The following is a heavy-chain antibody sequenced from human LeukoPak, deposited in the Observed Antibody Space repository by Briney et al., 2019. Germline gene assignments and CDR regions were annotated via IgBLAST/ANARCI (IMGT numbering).Heavy chain of an antibody. J-gene: IGHJ5*01. Sequence: SETLSLTCTVSGGSISSYYWSWIRQPPGKGLEWIGYIYYIGSTNYNPSLKSRVTISVDTSKNQFSLKLSSVTAADTAVYFCARGSFSSSRWLDSWGQGTLVTVSS. CDR2: IYYIGST. CDR1: GGSISSYY. V-gene: IGHV4-59*12. CDR3: ARGSFSSSRWLDS. D-gene: IGHD6-6*01.